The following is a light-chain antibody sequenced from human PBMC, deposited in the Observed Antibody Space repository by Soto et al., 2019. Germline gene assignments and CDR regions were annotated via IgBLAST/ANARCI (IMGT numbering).Light chain of an antibody. J-gene: IGKJ5*01. CDR2: GAS. V-gene: IGKV3D-15*01. CDR3: QQYNNWPPLT. CDR1: QSVNPQ. Sequence: RMISSSPLILTFSPDKRTTLSCRARQSVNPQLAWYQVKPGQAPRLLIYGASSRATGIPARFSGSGSGTEFTLSISSLQSEDFAIYFCQQYNNWPPLTFGQGTLLE.